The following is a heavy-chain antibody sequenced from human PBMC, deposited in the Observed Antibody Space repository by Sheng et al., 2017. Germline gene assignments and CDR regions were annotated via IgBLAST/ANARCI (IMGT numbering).Heavy chain of an antibody. V-gene: IGHV1-69*05. Sequence: QVQLVQSGAEVKKPGSSVKVSCKASGGTFSSYAISWVRQAPGQGLEWMGGIIPIFGTANYAQKFQGRVTITTDESTSTAYMELSSLRSEDTAVYYCAREPRRDDILTGYWFNWFDPWGQGTLVTVSS. CDR1: GGTFSSYA. D-gene: IGHD3-9*01. CDR2: IIPIFGTA. CDR3: AREPRRDDILTGYWFNWFDP. J-gene: IGHJ5*02.